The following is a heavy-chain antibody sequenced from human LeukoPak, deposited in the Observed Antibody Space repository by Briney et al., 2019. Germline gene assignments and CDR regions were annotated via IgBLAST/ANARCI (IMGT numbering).Heavy chain of an antibody. CDR1: GFTFSNTW. CDR3: ATNPLY. J-gene: IGHJ4*02. V-gene: IGHV3-15*01. CDR2: IKTKNDGETT. Sequence: GGSLRLSCAASGFTFSNTWMSWVRQAPGTVLEWVGRIKTKNDGETTNYAAPVKGRFTISRDDSKNTLYLLMNSLRIEDTAVYYCATNPLYWGQGTLVTISS.